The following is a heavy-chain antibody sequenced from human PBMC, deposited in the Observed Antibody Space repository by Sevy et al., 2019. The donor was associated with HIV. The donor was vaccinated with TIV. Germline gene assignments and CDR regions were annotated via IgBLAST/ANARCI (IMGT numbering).Heavy chain of an antibody. CDR1: GFTFSSYE. J-gene: IGHJ6*02. CDR2: ISSSGSTI. D-gene: IGHD6-6*01. CDR3: AREKARYSSSSYYYYGMDV. V-gene: IGHV3-48*03. Sequence: GGSLRLSCAVSGFTFSSYEMNWVRQAPGKGLEWVSYISSSGSTIYYADSVKGRFTISRDNAKNSLYLQMNSLRAEETAVYYCAREKARYSSSSYYYYGMDVWGQGTTVTVSS.